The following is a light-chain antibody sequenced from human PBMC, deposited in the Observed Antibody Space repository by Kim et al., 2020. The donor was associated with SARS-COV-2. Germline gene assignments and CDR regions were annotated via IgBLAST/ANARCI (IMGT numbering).Light chain of an antibody. Sequence: GQSVTISWTGTNNDVGGYKFFSWYQQHPGKVPKLIIYDVKTRASGVPDRFSASKSGNTASLTISGLQPDDEADYYCSSYAGRSVVFGGGTQLTVL. V-gene: IGLV2-11*03. J-gene: IGLJ2*01. CDR1: NNDVGGYKF. CDR3: SSYAGRSVV. CDR2: DVK.